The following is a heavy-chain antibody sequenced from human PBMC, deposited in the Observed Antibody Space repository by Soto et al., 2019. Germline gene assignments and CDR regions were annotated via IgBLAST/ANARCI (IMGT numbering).Heavy chain of an antibody. J-gene: IGHJ6*03. Sequence: SETLSLTCTISGGSSNSGGHYWSWIRQRPGKGLEWIGYIYDSGSTYYSPSLKRRVTMSVDTSKNHFSLNLSSVTTADTAVYYCARGMRKQVRPTYYYYYYYMDVWGKGTTVTVSS. D-gene: IGHD2-2*01. CDR1: GGSSNSGGHY. CDR3: ARGMRKQVRPTYYYYYYYMDV. V-gene: IGHV4-31*03. CDR2: IYDSGST.